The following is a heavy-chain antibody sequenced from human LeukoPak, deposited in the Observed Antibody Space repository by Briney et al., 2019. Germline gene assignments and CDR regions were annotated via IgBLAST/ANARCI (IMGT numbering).Heavy chain of an antibody. Sequence: PGGSLRLSCTGSGFTFSNAWMTWVRQAPGKGLEWVGRMKSKPAGGTMDYAAPVKGRFTISRDNSKNTLYLQMNSLRAEDTAVYYCATPVIIAAGDDYWGQGTLVTVSS. V-gene: IGHV3-15*01. CDR1: GFTFSNAW. CDR2: MKSKPAGGTM. CDR3: ATPVIIAAGDDY. D-gene: IGHD6-13*01. J-gene: IGHJ4*02.